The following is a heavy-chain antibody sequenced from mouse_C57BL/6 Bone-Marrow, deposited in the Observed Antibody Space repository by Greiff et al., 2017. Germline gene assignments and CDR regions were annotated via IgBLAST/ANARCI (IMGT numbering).Heavy chain of an antibody. CDR3: ARGGVVATRYYAMDY. V-gene: IGHV1-81*01. CDR1: GYTFTSYG. J-gene: IGHJ4*01. Sequence: VHLVESGAELARPGASVKLSCKASGYTFTSYGISWVKQRTGQGLEWIGEIYPRSGNTYYNEKFKGKATLTADKSSSTAYMELRSLTSEDSAVYFGARGGVVATRYYAMDYWGQGTSVTVSS. CDR2: IYPRSGNT. D-gene: IGHD1-1*01.